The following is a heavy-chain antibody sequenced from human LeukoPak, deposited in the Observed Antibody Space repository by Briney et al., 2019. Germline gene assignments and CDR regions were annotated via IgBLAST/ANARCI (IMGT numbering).Heavy chain of an antibody. V-gene: IGHV1-46*01. CDR2: INPSGGST. J-gene: IGHJ5*02. D-gene: IGHD2-2*01. Sequence: ASVKVSCKASGGTFSSYAISWVRQAPGQGLEWMGIINPSGGSTSYAQKFQGRVTMTRDTSTSTVYMELSSLRSEDTAVYYCARDGGSWDPAARNNWFDPWGQGTLVTVSS. CDR1: GGTFSSYA. CDR3: ARDGGSWDPAARNNWFDP.